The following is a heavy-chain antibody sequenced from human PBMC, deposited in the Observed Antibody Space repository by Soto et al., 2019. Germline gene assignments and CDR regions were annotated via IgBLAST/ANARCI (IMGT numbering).Heavy chain of an antibody. V-gene: IGHV3-11*04. CDR1: GFTFSDYY. J-gene: IGHJ6*02. Sequence: GGSLRLSCAASGFTFSDYYMSWIRQAPGKGLEWVSYISSSGSIIYYADSVKGRFTISRDNAKNSLYLQINNLRDEDTAVYYCAREGLLWFGELIRNYYNFALDVWGQGTTVTVSS. CDR3: AREGLLWFGELIRNYYNFALDV. CDR2: ISSSGSII. D-gene: IGHD3-10*01.